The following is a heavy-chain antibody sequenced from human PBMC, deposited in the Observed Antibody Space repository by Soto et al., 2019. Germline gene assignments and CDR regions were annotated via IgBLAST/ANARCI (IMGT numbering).Heavy chain of an antibody. CDR1: GFSFSSHV. D-gene: IGHD1-26*01. CDR3: AKASGSPGTLDY. J-gene: IGHJ4*02. CDR2: ISYDGSSK. V-gene: IGHV3-30*18. Sequence: PGGSLRLSCAASGFSFSSHVMHWVRQAPGKGLEWVAVISYDGSSKYFIDSVKGRFSISRDNSKNTLFLLMDSLRAEDTAVYYCAKASGSPGTLDYWGQGTLVTVSS.